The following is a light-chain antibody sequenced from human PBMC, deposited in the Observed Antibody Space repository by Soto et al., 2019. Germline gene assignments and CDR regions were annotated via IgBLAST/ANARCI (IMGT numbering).Light chain of an antibody. CDR3: QQSYSTPPWT. CDR2: HAS. V-gene: IGKV1-39*01. J-gene: IGKJ1*01. CDR1: QSISNW. Sequence: QMTTTTYHPPASVRDRVTITCRASQSISNWLAWYQQKPGTAPKVLIYHASNLQSGVPSRFSGSGSGTDFTLTISSLQPEDFATYYCQQSYSTPPWTFGQGTMV.